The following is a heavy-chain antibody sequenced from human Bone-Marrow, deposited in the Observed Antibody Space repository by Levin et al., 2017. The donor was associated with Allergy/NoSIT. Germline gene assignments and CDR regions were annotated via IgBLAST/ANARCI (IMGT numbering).Heavy chain of an antibody. CDR1: GFTFSSYD. J-gene: IGHJ6*02. CDR3: ARGGYYDFWSGYSLAAGMDV. V-gene: IGHV3-13*01. Sequence: PGGSLRLSCAASGFTFSSYDMHWVRQATGKGLEWVSAIGTAGDTYYPGSVKGRFTISRENAKNSLYLQMNSLRAGDTAVYYCARGGYYDFWSGYSLAAGMDVWGQGTTVTVSS. CDR2: IGTAGDT. D-gene: IGHD3-3*01.